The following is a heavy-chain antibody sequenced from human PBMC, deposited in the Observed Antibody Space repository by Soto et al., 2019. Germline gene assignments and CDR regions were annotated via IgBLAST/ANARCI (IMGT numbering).Heavy chain of an antibody. V-gene: IGHV3-9*01. Sequence: EVQLVESGGGLVQPGRSLRLSCAASGFTFDDYAMHWVRQAPGKGLEWVSGISWNSGSIGYADSVKGRFTISRDNAKNSLYLQMNSLRAEDTALYYCAKEKGSSSDYYYGMDVWGQGTTVTVSS. CDR1: GFTFDDYA. D-gene: IGHD6-6*01. J-gene: IGHJ6*02. CDR2: ISWNSGSI. CDR3: AKEKGSSSDYYYGMDV.